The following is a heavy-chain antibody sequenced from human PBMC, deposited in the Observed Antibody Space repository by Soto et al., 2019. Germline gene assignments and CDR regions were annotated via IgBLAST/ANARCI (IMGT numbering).Heavy chain of an antibody. Sequence: QVQLVESGGGVVQPGRSLRLSCAASGFTFSSYGMHWVRQAPGKGLEWVAVISYDGSNKYYADSVKGRFTISRDNSKNPLYLQMNSLRAEDTAVYYCAKGGSYGCDGMDVWGQGSTVTVSS. CDR2: ISYDGSNK. CDR3: AKGGSYGCDGMDV. J-gene: IGHJ6*02. V-gene: IGHV3-30*18. D-gene: IGHD2-15*01. CDR1: GFTFSSYG.